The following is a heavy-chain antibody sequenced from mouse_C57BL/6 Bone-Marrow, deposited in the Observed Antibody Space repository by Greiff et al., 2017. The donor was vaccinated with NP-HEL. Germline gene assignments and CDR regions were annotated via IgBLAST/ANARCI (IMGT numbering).Heavy chain of an antibody. CDR3: ARVRGYYYGRGDWYFDV. CDR1: GYTFTSYG. CDR2: IYPRSGNT. Sequence: QVQLQQSGAELARPGASVKLSCKASGYTFTSYGISWVKQRTGQGLEWIGEIYPRSGNTYYIEKFKGKATLTADKSSSTAYMELRSLTSEDSAVYFCARVRGYYYGRGDWYFDVWGTGTTVTVSS. J-gene: IGHJ1*03. V-gene: IGHV1-81*01. D-gene: IGHD1-1*01.